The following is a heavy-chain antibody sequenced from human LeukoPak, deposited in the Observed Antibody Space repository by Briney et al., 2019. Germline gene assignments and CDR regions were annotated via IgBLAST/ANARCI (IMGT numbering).Heavy chain of an antibody. Sequence: SETLSLTCTVSGGSISSSSYYWGWIRQPPGKGVEWIGSIYYSGSTYYNPSLKSRVTISVDTSKNQFSLKLSSVTAADTAVYYCARAGGSYNRRFDPWGQGTLVTVSS. V-gene: IGHV4-39*01. CDR3: ARAGGSYNRRFDP. CDR2: IYYSGST. D-gene: IGHD1-26*01. CDR1: GGSISSSSYY. J-gene: IGHJ5*02.